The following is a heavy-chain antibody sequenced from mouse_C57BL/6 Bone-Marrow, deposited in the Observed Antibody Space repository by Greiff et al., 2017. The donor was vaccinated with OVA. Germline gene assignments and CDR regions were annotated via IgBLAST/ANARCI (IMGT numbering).Heavy chain of an antibody. D-gene: IGHD2-3*01. Sequence: VQLQQSGPELVKPGASVKISCKASGYSFTGYYMNWVKQSPEKSLEWIGEINPSTGGTTYNQKFKAKATLTVDKSYSTAYMQLKSLTSEDSAVYYCARGGLLPPWFAYWGQGTLVTVSA. CDR3: ARGGLLPPWFAY. CDR2: INPSTGGT. CDR1: GYSFTGYY. J-gene: IGHJ3*01. V-gene: IGHV1-42*01.